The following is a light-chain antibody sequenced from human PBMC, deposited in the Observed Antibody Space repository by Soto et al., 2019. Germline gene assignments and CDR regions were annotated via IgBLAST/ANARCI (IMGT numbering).Light chain of an antibody. J-gene: IGLJ1*01. V-gene: IGLV4-60*03. CDR2: LERSGSY. Sequence: QSVLTQSSSASASLGSSVKLTCTLSSRHITYIIAWHQQQPGKAPRYLMKLERSGSYNKGSGVPDRFSGSISGADRYLTVSNLQSEDEADYYCETWDSNTRVFGTGTKVTVL. CDR3: ETWDSNTRV. CDR1: SRHITYI.